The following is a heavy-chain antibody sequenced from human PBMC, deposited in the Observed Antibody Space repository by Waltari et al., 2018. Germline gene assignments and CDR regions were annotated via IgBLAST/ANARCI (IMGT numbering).Heavy chain of an antibody. V-gene: IGHV3-53*01. D-gene: IGHD5-12*01. Sequence: EVQLVESGGGLIQPGGSLRLSCADSGLIVSNTHMSWVRQVPGQGLEWVSVILAGGNTYYGDSVKGRFTVSRDNSKNTLYLQMNSLRAEDTAVYYCARAGLGSPSQWLQLFDSWGQGTLVTVSS. CDR2: ILAGGNT. J-gene: IGHJ4*02. CDR3: ARAGLGSPSQWLQLFDS. CDR1: GLIVSNTH.